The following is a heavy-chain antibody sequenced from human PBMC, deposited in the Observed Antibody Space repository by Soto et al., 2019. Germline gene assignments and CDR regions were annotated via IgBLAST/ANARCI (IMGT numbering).Heavy chain of an antibody. V-gene: IGHV3-74*01. Sequence: EVRLVESGGNLVQPGGSLRLSCTASGFTFSNYWMHWVRQAPGKGPVWVSRINSDGSSTTYAESVKGRFTISRDNAKNTLYLQMNSLRVEDTAGYYCARQYGVDYWGQGTLVTVSS. CDR1: GFTFSNYW. J-gene: IGHJ4*02. CDR3: ARQYGVDY. D-gene: IGHD3-10*01. CDR2: INSDGSST.